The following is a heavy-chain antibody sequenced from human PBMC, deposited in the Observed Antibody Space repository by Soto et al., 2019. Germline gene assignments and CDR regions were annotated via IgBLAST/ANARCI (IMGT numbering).Heavy chain of an antibody. CDR1: GYTFTSYA. Sequence: QVQLVQCGAEVKKPGASVKVSCKASGYTFTSYAINWVRQATGQGLEWMGWMNPNSANTGYAQKFQGRVTMTRYTSISTAYMELSSLRSEDTAVYHCAREGVRGMDVWGQGTTVTVSS. D-gene: IGHD3-16*01. V-gene: IGHV1-8*01. J-gene: IGHJ6*02. CDR2: MNPNSANT. CDR3: AREGVRGMDV.